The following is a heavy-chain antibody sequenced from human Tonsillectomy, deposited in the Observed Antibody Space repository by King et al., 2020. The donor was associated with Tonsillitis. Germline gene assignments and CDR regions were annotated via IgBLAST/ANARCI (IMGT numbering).Heavy chain of an antibody. CDR3: APGGSYSGGFPDYFDY. D-gene: IGHD1-26*01. CDR1: GFTFSSYA. CDR2: ISGSGGST. Sequence: VQLVESGGGLVQPGGSLRLSCAASGFTFSSYAMSWVRQAPGKGLEWVSAISGSGGSTYYADSVKGRFTISRDNSKNTLYLQMNSLRAEDTAVYYCAPGGSYSGGFPDYFDYWGQGPLVPVPS. V-gene: IGHV3-23*04. J-gene: IGHJ4*02.